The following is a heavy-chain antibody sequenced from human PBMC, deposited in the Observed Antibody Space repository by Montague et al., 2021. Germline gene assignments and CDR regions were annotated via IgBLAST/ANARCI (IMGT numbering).Heavy chain of an antibody. CDR3: ARERGRYYYMDI. Sequence: SETLSLTCTVSRSLINSDYYWGWIRHPPGKGLEWMGSVSHGGRTYYHPSLKSRVTISVDTSNNHFSLKLSSLTAADTAVYYCARERGRYYYMDIWGKGTTITVSS. CDR1: RSLINSDYY. CDR2: VSHGGRT. V-gene: IGHV4-38-2*02. J-gene: IGHJ6*03.